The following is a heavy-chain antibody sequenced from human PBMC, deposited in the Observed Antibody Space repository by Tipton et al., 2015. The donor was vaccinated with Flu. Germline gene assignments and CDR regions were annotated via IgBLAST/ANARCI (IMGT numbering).Heavy chain of an antibody. V-gene: IGHV3-7*01. D-gene: IGHD3-22*01. CDR1: GASISTGNW. CDR3: ARGKFAYSDTSGGTLDY. CDR2: INQDASEK. J-gene: IGHJ4*02. Sequence: LSLTCAVSGASISTGNWWNWVRQTPGKGLEWVANINQDASEKYYVDSVKGRFTISRDNAKNSLYLQMNSLRTKDTAVYYCARGKFAYSDTSGGTLDYWGQGTLVTVSS.